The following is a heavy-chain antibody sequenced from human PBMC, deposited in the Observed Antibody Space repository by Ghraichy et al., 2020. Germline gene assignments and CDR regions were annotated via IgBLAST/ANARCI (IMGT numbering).Heavy chain of an antibody. CDR3: AREWAYGDYEWFDH. D-gene: IGHD4-17*01. CDR2: ISSSSSYI. Sequence: GESLNISCAASGFTFSSYSMNWVRQAPGKGLEWVSYISSSSSYIYYADSVKGRCTISRDNAKNSLYLQMNSLRAEDTAVYYCAREWAYGDYEWFDHWGQGTLVTVSS. CDR1: GFTFSSYS. J-gene: IGHJ5*02. V-gene: IGHV3-21*01.